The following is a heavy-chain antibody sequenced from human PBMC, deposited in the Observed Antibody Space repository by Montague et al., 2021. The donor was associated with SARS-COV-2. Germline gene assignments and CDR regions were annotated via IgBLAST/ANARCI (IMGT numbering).Heavy chain of an antibody. Sequence: SDTLSLTCSVSGGSISGYYWSWVRQAAGKRLVWIGRIFVGASTDYNPSLMSRFSLSGDKSKNQFSLMVTSVTAADTAIYYCARGMAPEGRWFDSWGHGMLVTVSS. CDR2: IFVGAST. V-gene: IGHV4-4*07. D-gene: IGHD2-2*01. J-gene: IGHJ5*01. CDR1: GGSISGYY. CDR3: ARGMAPEGRWFDS.